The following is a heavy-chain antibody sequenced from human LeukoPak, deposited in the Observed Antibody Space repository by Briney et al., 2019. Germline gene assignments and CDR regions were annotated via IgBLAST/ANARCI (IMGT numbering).Heavy chain of an antibody. CDR1: GFTFRDYY. V-gene: IGHV3-11*04. D-gene: IGHD6-19*01. CDR2: IGSSGSTI. J-gene: IGHJ4*02. Sequence: GGSLRLSCAASGFTFRDYYMSWIRQAPGKGLEWVSYIGSSGSTIYYTDSVKGRFTISRDNAKNSLYLQMNSLTAEDTAVYYCARDYGSGWYVDYWGQGTLVTVSS. CDR3: ARDYGSGWYVDY.